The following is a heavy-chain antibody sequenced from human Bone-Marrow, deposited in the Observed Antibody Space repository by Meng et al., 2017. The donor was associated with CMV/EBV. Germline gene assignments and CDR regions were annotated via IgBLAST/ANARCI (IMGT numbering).Heavy chain of an antibody. D-gene: IGHD5-12*01. CDR3: AREGGYIVATIDMDYFDY. Sequence: SETLSLTCTVSGGSISSGDYYWSWIRQPPGKGLEWIGYIYYSGSTYYNPSPKSRVTISVDTSKNQFSLKLSSVTAADTAVYYCAREGGYIVATIDMDYFDYWGQGTLVTVSS. CDR1: GGSISSGDYY. CDR2: IYYSGST. V-gene: IGHV4-30-4*08. J-gene: IGHJ4*02.